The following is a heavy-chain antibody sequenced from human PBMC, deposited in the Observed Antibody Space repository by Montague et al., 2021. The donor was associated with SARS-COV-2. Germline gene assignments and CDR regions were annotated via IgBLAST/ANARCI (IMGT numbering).Heavy chain of an antibody. CDR2: ISDSGST. V-gene: IGHV4-59*01. J-gene: IGHJ6*02. Sequence: SETLSLTCGVSGTSITSYYWNWIRQPPGKGLEWIGYISDSGSTNYSPSLKSRVAMSVDTSKNQMSLKLTSVTAADTAVYYCARGCLSYFGAGSHCYGMDVWGQGTTVTVSS. D-gene: IGHD3-10*01. CDR1: GTSITSYY. CDR3: ARGCLSYFGAGSHCYGMDV.